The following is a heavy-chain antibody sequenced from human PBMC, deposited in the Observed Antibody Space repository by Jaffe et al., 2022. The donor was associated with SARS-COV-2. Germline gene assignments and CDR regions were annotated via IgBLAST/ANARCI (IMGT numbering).Heavy chain of an antibody. Sequence: EVQLVESGGGVVQPGGSLRLSCAASGFTFDDYAMHWVRQAPGKGLEWVSLISGDGGSTYYADSVKGRFTISRDNSKNSLYLQMNSLRTEDTALYYCAKTKLKRGSIRLTNYFDYWGQGTLVTVSS. CDR2: ISGDGGST. J-gene: IGHJ4*02. V-gene: IGHV3-43*02. CDR3: AKTKLKRGSIRLTNYFDY. CDR1: GFTFDDYA. D-gene: IGHD3-10*01.